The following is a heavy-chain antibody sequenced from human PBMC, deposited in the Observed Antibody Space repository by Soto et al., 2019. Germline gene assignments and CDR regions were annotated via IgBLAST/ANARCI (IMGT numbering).Heavy chain of an antibody. CDR2: IDPSDSYT. J-gene: IGHJ6*02. Sequence: GESLKISCKGSGYSFTSYWISWVRQMPGKGLEWMGRIDPSDSYTNYSPSFQGHVTISADKSISTAYLQWSSLKASDTAMYYCARPRGIAAAGLYYGMDVWGQGTTVTVSS. CDR1: GYSFTSYW. D-gene: IGHD6-13*01. V-gene: IGHV5-10-1*01. CDR3: ARPRGIAAAGLYYGMDV.